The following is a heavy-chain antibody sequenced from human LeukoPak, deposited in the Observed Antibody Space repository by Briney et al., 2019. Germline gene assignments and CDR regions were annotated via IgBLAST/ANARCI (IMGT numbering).Heavy chain of an antibody. V-gene: IGHV3-21*01. Sequence: PGGSLRLSCAASGFTFSSYEMNWVRQAPGKGLEWVSSISSTRSYIYYADSVKGRFTISRDNAKNSLYLQMNSLRAEDTAVYYCAREVQLERLGFGKEGSAFDYWGQGTLVTVSS. J-gene: IGHJ4*02. CDR1: GFTFSSYE. CDR3: AREVQLERLGFGKEGSAFDY. CDR2: ISSTRSYI. D-gene: IGHD1-1*01.